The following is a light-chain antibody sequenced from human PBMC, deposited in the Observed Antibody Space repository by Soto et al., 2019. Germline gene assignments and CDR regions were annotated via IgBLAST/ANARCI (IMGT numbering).Light chain of an antibody. V-gene: IGLV2-8*01. CDR1: SSDVGPYNL. CDR3: NSYVGSNNYV. CDR2: EVT. J-gene: IGLJ1*01. Sequence: QSALTQPASVSGSPGQSITISCTGTSSDVGPYNLVSWYQHHPGKVPKLIIYEVTKRPSGVPDRFSGSKSGNTASLTVSGLQADDEADYYCNSYVGSNNYVFGTGTKVTVL.